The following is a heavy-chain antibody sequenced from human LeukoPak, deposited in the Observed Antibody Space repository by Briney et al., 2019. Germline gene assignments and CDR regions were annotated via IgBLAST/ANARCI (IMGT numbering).Heavy chain of an antibody. CDR2: IYSGGST. CDR3: ARADGDYSDY. J-gene: IGHJ4*02. D-gene: IGHD4-17*01. CDR1: GFTFDDYA. Sequence: PGGSLRLSCAASGFTFDDYAMHWVRQAPGKGLEWVSVIYSGGSTYYADSVKGRFTISRDNSKNTLYLQMNSLRAEDTAVYYCARADGDYSDYWGQGTLVTVSS. V-gene: IGHV3-66*01.